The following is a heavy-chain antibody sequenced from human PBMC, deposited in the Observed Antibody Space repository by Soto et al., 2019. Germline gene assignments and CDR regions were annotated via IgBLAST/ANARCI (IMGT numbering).Heavy chain of an antibody. Sequence: RASVKVSCKASGYTFTSYGISWVRQAPGQGLEWMGWISAYNGNTNYAQKLQGRVTMTTDTSTSTAYMELRSLRSDDTAVYYCARDFYDSNYEPYYYGMDVWGQGTTVTVSS. CDR1: GYTFTSYG. D-gene: IGHD4-4*01. CDR2: ISAYNGNT. V-gene: IGHV1-18*04. J-gene: IGHJ6*02. CDR3: ARDFYDSNYEPYYYGMDV.